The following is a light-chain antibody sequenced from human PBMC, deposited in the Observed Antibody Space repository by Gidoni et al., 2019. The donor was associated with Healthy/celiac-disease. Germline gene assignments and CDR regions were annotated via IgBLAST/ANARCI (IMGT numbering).Light chain of an antibody. CDR2: GAS. CDR1: QSVSSD. J-gene: IGKJ3*01. V-gene: IGKV3-15*01. Sequence: EIVMPQSPATLSVSPGEGATPACSASQSVSSDLAWYQQKPGQAPRLLIYGASTSATGIPARFSGGGSGTDFTLTISSLQSEDFAVYYCQQYNYWPPFTFGPGTKVDIK. CDR3: QQYNYWPPFT.